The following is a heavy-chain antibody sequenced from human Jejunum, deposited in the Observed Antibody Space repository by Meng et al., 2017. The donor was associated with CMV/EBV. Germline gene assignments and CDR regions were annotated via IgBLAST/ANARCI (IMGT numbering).Heavy chain of an antibody. V-gene: IGHV1-8*03. CDR3: ARDLSGTYVGGWFDP. CDR1: GYTFTNYD. Sequence: SGYTFTNYDNNWVRQAPGHGLEWMGWMNPNSGNTGYAQKFQGRVTITRNSSISTAYMELSGLTSDDTAIYYCARDLSGTYVGGWFDPWGQGTLVTVSS. D-gene: IGHD1-26*01. CDR2: MNPNSGNT. J-gene: IGHJ5*02.